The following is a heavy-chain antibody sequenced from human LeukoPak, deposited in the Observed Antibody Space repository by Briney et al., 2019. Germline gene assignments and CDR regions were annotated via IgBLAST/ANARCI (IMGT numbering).Heavy chain of an antibody. D-gene: IGHD2-21*01. J-gene: IGHJ6*03. V-gene: IGHV4-59*01. CDR1: GGSISSYY. Sequence: PSETLSLTCTVSGGSISSYYWSWIRQPPGKGLEWIGYIYYSGSTKYNPSLKSRVTISVDTSKNQFSLKVSSVTAADTAIYYCASGIPSPYFYYMEVWGKGTTVTVSS. CDR3: ASGIPSPYFYYMEV. CDR2: IYYSGST.